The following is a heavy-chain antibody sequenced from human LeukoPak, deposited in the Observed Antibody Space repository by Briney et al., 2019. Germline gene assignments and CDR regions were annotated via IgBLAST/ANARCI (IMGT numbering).Heavy chain of an antibody. V-gene: IGHV3-23*01. CDR3: AREWGDYLDY. Sequence: GGSLRLSCAASGFTFSSYAMSRVRQAPGKGLEWVSAISGSGGSTYYADSVKGRFTISRDNAKKFLYLQLSSLRAEDTAVYYCAREWGDYLDYWGQGTLVTVSS. D-gene: IGHD3-3*01. J-gene: IGHJ4*02. CDR2: ISGSGGST. CDR1: GFTFSSYA.